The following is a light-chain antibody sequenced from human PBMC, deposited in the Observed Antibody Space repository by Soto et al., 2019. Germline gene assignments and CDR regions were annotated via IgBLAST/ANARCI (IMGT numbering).Light chain of an antibody. V-gene: IGLV2-14*03. CDR1: SSDIGAFNF. CDR3: SSFTSASTRI. J-gene: IGLJ1*01. CDR2: GVT. Sequence: QSALTQPASVSGSPGQSISIPCTGTSSDIGAFNFVSWYQQHPGKAPKVLIYGVTNRPSGVDYRFSGSKSGNTASPIISGLRPEDEADYYCSSFTSASTRIFGTGTKLTVL.